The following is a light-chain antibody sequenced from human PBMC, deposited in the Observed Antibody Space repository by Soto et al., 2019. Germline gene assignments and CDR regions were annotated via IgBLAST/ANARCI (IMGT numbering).Light chain of an antibody. Sequence: QSALTQPASVSGSPGQSVTISCTGASSDVGAYEHVSWYQQHPGRAPKLILYDVNNRPSGVSNHFSGTKSGNTASLVISGLQPNDEADYYCSSYSSTNSLVFGSGTKVTV. J-gene: IGLJ1*01. V-gene: IGLV2-14*03. CDR2: DVN. CDR3: SSYSSTNSLV. CDR1: SSDVGAYEH.